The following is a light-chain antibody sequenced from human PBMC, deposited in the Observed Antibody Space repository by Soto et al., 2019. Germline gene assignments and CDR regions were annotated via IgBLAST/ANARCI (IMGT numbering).Light chain of an antibody. CDR1: SSDVGGYYF. Sequence: QSALAQPASVSWSPGQLITISCTGASSDVGGYYFVSLYQHHPGTTPKLIIDEVPHRPSGVSHRFSGSKSASTASLPISGIQVEDEADYFCGSYSSTTTREVFGTGTKVTVL. J-gene: IGLJ1*01. CDR3: GSYSSTTTREV. CDR2: EVP. V-gene: IGLV2-14*01.